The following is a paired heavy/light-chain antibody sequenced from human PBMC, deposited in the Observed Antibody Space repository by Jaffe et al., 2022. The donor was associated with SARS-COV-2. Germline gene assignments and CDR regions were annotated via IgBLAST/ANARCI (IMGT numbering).Heavy chain of an antibody. Sequence: EVQLVESGGGLVQPGRSLRLSCTASGFTFGDYFMSWVRQAPGQGLEWIGFIRSNANGGTTEYAASVKGRFAISRDDSNSIAYLHVSSLKTEDTAVYYCARDGYCSDGVCDNMGYSGTDVWGQGTTVTVSS. J-gene: IGHJ6*02. V-gene: IGHV3-49*04. CDR1: GFTFGDYF. D-gene: IGHD2-8*01. CDR2: IRSNANGGTT. CDR3: ARDGYCSDGVCDNMGYSGTDV.
Light chain of an antibody. Sequence: DIQVTQSPSTLSASVGDRVTITCRASQSINTWLAWYQQKPGKAPKLLIYKASSLEGGVPSRFSGSGSGTEFTLTISSLQPDDVATYYCQQYNTYRTFGQGTKVEIK. CDR1: QSINTW. CDR2: KAS. V-gene: IGKV1-5*03. J-gene: IGKJ1*01. CDR3: QQYNTYRT.